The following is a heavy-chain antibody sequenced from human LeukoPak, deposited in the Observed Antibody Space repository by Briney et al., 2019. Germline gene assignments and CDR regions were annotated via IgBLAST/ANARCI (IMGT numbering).Heavy chain of an antibody. D-gene: IGHD5-12*01. J-gene: IGHJ4*02. Sequence: GGSLRLSCTASGITFGDYAMSWVRQAPGKGLEGVGFIRSKRNGGTTDHAASVKGRFTISRDDSRNIAYRQMNSLKTEDTAVYYCTTGMVATTIDYWGQGTLVTVSS. CDR1: GITFGDYA. V-gene: IGHV3-49*04. CDR3: TTGMVATTIDY. CDR2: IRSKRNGGTT.